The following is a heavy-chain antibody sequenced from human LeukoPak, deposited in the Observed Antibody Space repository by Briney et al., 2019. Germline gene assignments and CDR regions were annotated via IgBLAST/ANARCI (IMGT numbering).Heavy chain of an antibody. Sequence: GGSLRLSCAASGFTFSSYAMHWGGQAPGNGLEWVAVISYDGIHPYYQDSVKGRFTISRDNSETTLYLQMHRLRGEETPVYYCARDPPYSYGSGERVFDHWAQGPLVTVSS. V-gene: IGHV3-30*04. CDR1: GFTFSSYA. CDR3: ARDPPYSYGSGERVFDH. CDR2: ISYDGIHP. D-gene: IGHD3-10*01. J-gene: IGHJ4*02.